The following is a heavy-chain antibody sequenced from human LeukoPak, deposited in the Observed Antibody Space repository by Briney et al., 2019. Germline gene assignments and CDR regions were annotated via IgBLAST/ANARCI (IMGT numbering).Heavy chain of an antibody. Sequence: PSETLSLTCAVYGGSFSGYYWSWIRQPPGKGLEWIGEINHSGSTNYNPSLKSRVTISVDTSKNQFSLKLSSVTAADTAVYYCFGYSYPYYFDYWGQGTLVTVSS. V-gene: IGHV4-34*01. CDR3: FGYSYPYYFDY. CDR1: GGSFSGYY. CDR2: INHSGST. J-gene: IGHJ4*02. D-gene: IGHD5-18*01.